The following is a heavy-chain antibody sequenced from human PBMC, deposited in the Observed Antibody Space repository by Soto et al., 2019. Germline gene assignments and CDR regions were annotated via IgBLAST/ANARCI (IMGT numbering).Heavy chain of an antibody. CDR2: ISYEGINK. CDR3: GRCSSTSCHLGSDY. Sequence: GGSRRLSCEASGFTFRGYGMNWVRQAPGKGLRWVALISYEGINKYYADSLKGRFTISRDSSKNTLYLQRNSLRDADTACNYCGRCSSTSCHLGSDYWGQGTLVTVS. J-gene: IGHJ4*02. CDR1: GFTFRGYG. D-gene: IGHD2-2*01. V-gene: IGHV3-30*03.